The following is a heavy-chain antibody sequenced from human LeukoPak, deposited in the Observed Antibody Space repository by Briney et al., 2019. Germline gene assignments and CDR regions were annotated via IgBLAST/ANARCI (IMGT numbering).Heavy chain of an antibody. Sequence: SETLSLTCTVSGGSISSSSYYWGWIRQPPGKGLEWIGSIYYSGSTYYNPSLKSRVTISVDTSKNQFSLKLSSVTAADTAVYYCATWDGGNSGNWFDPWGQGTLVTVSS. CDR3: ATWDGGNSGNWFDP. D-gene: IGHD4-23*01. CDR2: IYYSGST. CDR1: GGSISSSSYY. V-gene: IGHV4-39*01. J-gene: IGHJ5*02.